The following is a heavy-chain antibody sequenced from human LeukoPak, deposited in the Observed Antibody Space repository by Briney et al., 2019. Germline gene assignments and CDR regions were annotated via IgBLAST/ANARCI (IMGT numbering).Heavy chain of an antibody. CDR3: ARTASFDY. CDR2: ITSSSTTI. D-gene: IGHD2-21*02. Sequence: GGSLRLSCAASGFTFSSYIMNWVRQAPGKGLEWISYITSSSTTIYYADSVKGRFTISRDNAKNSLYLQMNSLRDEDTAVYYCARTASFDYWGQGTLVTVSS. CDR1: GFTFSSYI. J-gene: IGHJ4*02. V-gene: IGHV3-48*02.